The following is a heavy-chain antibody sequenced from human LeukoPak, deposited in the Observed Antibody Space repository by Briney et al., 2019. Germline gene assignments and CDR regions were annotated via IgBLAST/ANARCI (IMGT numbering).Heavy chain of an antibody. D-gene: IGHD2-21*02. J-gene: IGHJ4*02. CDR3: ARLRCDVGDCYSAGQNS. CDR2: INSDGSST. V-gene: IGHV3-74*01. Sequence: GGSLRLSCAASGFTFTKYWMHWVRQAPGQGLVWVSRINSDGSSTSYADSVKGRFSISRDNARNTLYLQMNSLRAEDTAVYFCARLRCDVGDCYSAGQNSWGQGTLVTVSS. CDR1: GFTFTKYW.